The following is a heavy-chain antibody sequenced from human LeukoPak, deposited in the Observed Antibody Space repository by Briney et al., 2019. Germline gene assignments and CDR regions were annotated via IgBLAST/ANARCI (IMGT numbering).Heavy chain of an antibody. CDR1: GFTFSSHA. D-gene: IGHD5-18*01. V-gene: IGHV3-23*01. J-gene: IGHJ6*02. Sequence: GGSVRLSCAASGFTFSSHAMSWVRQAPGKGVEWVSVISNSGAGTYYADSVKGRFTISRENSKNTLWLQMNSLRAEDTAVYYCANHRGYSYKYDMDVGGQGTTVTVS. CDR3: ANHRGYSYKYDMDV. CDR2: ISNSGAGT.